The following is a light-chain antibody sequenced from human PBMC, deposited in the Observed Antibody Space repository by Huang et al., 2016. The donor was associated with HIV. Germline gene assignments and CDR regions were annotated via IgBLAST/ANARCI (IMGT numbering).Light chain of an antibody. CDR3: QQYDNLHT. J-gene: IGKJ2*01. CDR2: DAS. Sequence: DIQMTQSPSSPSASVGDRVTITCQASQDISNYLNWYQQKPGKAPKLLIYDASNLETGVPSRFSGSRSGTHFTFTINNLQPEDIATYYCQQYDNLHTFGQGTKLEIK. V-gene: IGKV1-33*01. CDR1: QDISNY.